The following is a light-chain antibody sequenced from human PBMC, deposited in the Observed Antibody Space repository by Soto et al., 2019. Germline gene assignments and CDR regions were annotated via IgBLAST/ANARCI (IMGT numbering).Light chain of an antibody. CDR1: QSVSSSY. CDR3: QQYGSSPFT. CDR2: GAS. Sequence: EIVLTQSPGTLSLSPGERATLSCRASQSVSSSYLAWYQQKPGQAPRLLNYGASSRATGIPDRFSGSGSGPDFTLTISRLEPEDVAEYYCQQYGSSPFTIGPGTKVDIK. J-gene: IGKJ3*01. V-gene: IGKV3-20*01.